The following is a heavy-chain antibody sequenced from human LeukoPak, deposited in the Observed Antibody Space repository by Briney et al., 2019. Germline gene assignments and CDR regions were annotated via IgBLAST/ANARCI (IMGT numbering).Heavy chain of an antibody. Sequence: SETLSLSCTDSGGSISSSSYYWGWIRQPPGKGLEWIGSIYYSGSTYYNPSLKSRVTISVDTSKNQFSLKLSSVTAADTAVYYCARSLHLVYALDYWGQGTLVTVSS. CDR2: IYYSGST. V-gene: IGHV4-39*07. CDR3: ARSLHLVYALDY. D-gene: IGHD2/OR15-2a*01. J-gene: IGHJ4*02. CDR1: GGSISSSSYY.